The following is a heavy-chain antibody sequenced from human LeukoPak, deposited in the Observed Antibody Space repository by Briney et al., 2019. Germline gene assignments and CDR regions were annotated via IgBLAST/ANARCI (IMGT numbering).Heavy chain of an antibody. CDR1: GFTFSSSW. D-gene: IGHD1-1*01. CDR3: ARDRYNQYGMDV. J-gene: IGHJ6*02. CDR2: INGDGAIT. V-gene: IGHV3-74*01. Sequence: QPGGSLRLSCVASGFTFSSSWMHWVRQAPGKGLVWVSRINGDGAITSYADSVKGRFIISRDNAKDTLPLVMNSLRADDTAVYYCARDRYNQYGMDVWGLGTTVTVSS.